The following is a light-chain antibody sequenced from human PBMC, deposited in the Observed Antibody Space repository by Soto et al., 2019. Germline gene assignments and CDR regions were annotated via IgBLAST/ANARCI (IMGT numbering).Light chain of an antibody. CDR1: QSVSSN. V-gene: IGKV3-15*01. CDR3: QQYNNWPFPSWT. Sequence: EIVMTQSPATLSVSPGERATLSCRASQSVSSNLAWYQQKPCQAPRLLIYGASPRATGNPARFSGSGSGTECTLTFSSLQSEDFAVDYCQQYNNWPFPSWTFGQGTKVEIK. J-gene: IGKJ1*01. CDR2: GAS.